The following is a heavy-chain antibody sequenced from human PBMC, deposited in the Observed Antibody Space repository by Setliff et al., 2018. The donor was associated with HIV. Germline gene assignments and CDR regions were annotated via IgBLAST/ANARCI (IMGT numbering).Heavy chain of an antibody. CDR2: ISHDGKIK. V-gene: IGHV3-30*03. Sequence: GGSLRLSCTASGFTFRNYGMHWVRQASGKGLEWVAVISHDGKIKLYADSVKGRFTFSRDDSQNSVFLQMQGLRIDDTAFYYCATAPTTGRPYYFDNWGQGTLVTVSS. CDR3: ATAPTTGRPYYFDN. D-gene: IGHD1-1*01. J-gene: IGHJ4*02. CDR1: GFTFRNYG.